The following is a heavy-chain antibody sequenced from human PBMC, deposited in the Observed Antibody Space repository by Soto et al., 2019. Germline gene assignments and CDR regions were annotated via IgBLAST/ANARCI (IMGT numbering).Heavy chain of an antibody. CDR2: INAGNGNT. V-gene: IGHV1-3*01. Sequence: ATGQRLEWMGWINAGNGNTKYSQKFQGRVTITRDTSASTAYMELSSLRSEDTAVYYCGRRIGVVTGLDYWGQGTLVTV. J-gene: IGHJ4*02. CDR3: GRRIGVVTGLDY. D-gene: IGHD2-21*02.